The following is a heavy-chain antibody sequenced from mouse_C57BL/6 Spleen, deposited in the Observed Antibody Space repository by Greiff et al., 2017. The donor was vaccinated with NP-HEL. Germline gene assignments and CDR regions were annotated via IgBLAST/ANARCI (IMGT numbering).Heavy chain of an antibody. CDR1: GYTFTSYW. V-gene: IGHV1-64*01. D-gene: IGHD1-1*01. Sequence: VQLQQPGAELVKPGASVKLSCKASGYTFTSYWMHWVKQRPGQGLEWIGMIHPNSGSTNYNEKFKSKATLTVDKSSSTAYMQLSSLTSEDSAVYYCARITTVVECWYFDVWGTGTTVTVSS. J-gene: IGHJ1*03. CDR2: IHPNSGST. CDR3: ARITTVVECWYFDV.